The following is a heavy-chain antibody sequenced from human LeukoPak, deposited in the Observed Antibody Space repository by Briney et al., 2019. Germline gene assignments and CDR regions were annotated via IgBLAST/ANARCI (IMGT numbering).Heavy chain of an antibody. Sequence: SETLSLTCSVSGGSIDSFYWSWIRQPPGKGLEWIGYIYYSGGTDYNPSLKSRVTISVDTSKNQFSLKLASVTAADTAVYYCANILYNVGHFDYWGQGILVTVSS. D-gene: IGHD2-21*01. CDR2: IYYSGGT. J-gene: IGHJ4*02. V-gene: IGHV4-59*01. CDR1: GGSIDSFY. CDR3: ANILYNVGHFDY.